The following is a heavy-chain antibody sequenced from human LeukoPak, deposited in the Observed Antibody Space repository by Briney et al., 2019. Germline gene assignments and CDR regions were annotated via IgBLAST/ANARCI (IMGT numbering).Heavy chain of an antibody. V-gene: IGHV3-21*01. CDR2: ISSSSSYI. Sequence: GGSLRLSCAASGFTFSSYSMNWVRQAPGKGLEWVSSISSSSSYIYYADSVKGRFTISRDNAKNSLYLQMNSLRAEDTAVYYCAGTAAYSSSWYSYYYYYYMDVWGKGTTVTVSS. CDR3: AGTAAYSSSWYSYYYYYYMDV. CDR1: GFTFSSYS. J-gene: IGHJ6*03. D-gene: IGHD6-13*01.